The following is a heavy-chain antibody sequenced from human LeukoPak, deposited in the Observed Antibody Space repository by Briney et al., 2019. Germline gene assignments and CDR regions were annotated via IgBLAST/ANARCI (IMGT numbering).Heavy chain of an antibody. D-gene: IGHD5-24*01. CDR3: ARVGDGLNDAFDI. CDR2: INPNSGGT. CDR1: GYTFTDYY. J-gene: IGHJ3*02. V-gene: IGHV1-2*06. Sequence: ASVKVSCKASGYTFTDYYMNWVRQAPGQGLEWMGRINPNSGGTNYALKFQGRVTMTRDTSISTAYMELSRLRSDDTAVYYCARVGDGLNDAFDIWGQGTMVTVSS.